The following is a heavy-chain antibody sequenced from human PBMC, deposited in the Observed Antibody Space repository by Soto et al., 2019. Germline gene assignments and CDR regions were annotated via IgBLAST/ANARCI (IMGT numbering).Heavy chain of an antibody. CDR3: APLSVSLSSPYGIHV. CDR2: MFYSGLT. CDR1: GYSVTSSDYY. D-gene: IGHD2-2*01. Sequence: SETLSLTCSVSGYSVTSSDYYWAWIRQPPGKGLEWIGSMFYSGLTYYNPSLKSRVTLSVDTSKNQFSVRLHSVTAADTTLYYSAPLSVSLSSPYGIHVWGQGTTVAASS. J-gene: IGHJ6*02. V-gene: IGHV4-39*01.